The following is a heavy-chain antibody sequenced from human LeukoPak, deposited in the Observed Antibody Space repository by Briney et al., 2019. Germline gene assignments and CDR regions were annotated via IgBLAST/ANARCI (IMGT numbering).Heavy chain of an antibody. CDR3: AARSGTYPYYFDY. CDR2: ISTYNGNT. Sequence: ASVKVSCKASGYTFTSYDMSWVRQAPGQGLEWMGWISTYNGNTNYAQKFQGRVTMTTDTSTSTAYMELRSLRSDDTAVYYCAARSGTYPYYFDYWGQGTLVTVSS. CDR1: GYTFTSYD. V-gene: IGHV1-18*01. J-gene: IGHJ4*01. D-gene: IGHD3-10*01.